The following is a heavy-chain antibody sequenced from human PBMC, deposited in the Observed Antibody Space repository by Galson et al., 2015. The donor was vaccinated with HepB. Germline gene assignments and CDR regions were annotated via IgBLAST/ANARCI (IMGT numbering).Heavy chain of an antibody. J-gene: IGHJ6*02. D-gene: IGHD1-14*01. CDR3: AKDTGADPAYYYYYGMDV. CDR1: GFTFSNYA. V-gene: IGHV3-23*01. CDR2: ISGSGGST. Sequence: SLRLSCAVSGFTFSNYAMSWVRQAPGKGLEWVSAISGSGGSTYYADSVKGRFTISRDNSKDTLYLQMNSLRAEDTAVYYCAKDTGADPAYYYYYGMDVWGQGTTVTVSS.